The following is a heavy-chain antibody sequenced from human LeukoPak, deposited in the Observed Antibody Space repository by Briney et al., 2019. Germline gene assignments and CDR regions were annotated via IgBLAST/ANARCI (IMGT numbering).Heavy chain of an antibody. V-gene: IGHV5-51*01. CDR1: GYSFRDYW. CDR3: ARYGLQGCSTNCYRSFYYYGMDV. D-gene: IGHD2-2*02. J-gene: IGHJ6*02. CDR2: IFPDDSEI. Sequence: GESLKISCKGPGYSFRDYWIGWVRQRPGKGPELMGIIFPDDSEIKYSPSFQGQVTISVDKSISTAYVQWSSLKASDTAIYYCARYGLQGCSTNCYRSFYYYGMDVWGQGTAVTVSS.